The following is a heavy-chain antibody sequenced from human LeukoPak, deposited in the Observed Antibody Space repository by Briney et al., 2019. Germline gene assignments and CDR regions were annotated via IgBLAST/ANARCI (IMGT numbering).Heavy chain of an antibody. CDR2: IHWNGGSI. CDR1: GFTFSSYS. J-gene: IGHJ5*02. Sequence: GGSLRLSCAASGFTFSSYSMNWGRHAPGKGLECVAGIHWNGGSIGYGDSVEGRFTIPRDHTKNSLPWQMKRLRVEDRALFYCAGRPNWFDPWGQGNLVTVSS. V-gene: IGHV3-20*04. CDR3: AGRPNWFDP.